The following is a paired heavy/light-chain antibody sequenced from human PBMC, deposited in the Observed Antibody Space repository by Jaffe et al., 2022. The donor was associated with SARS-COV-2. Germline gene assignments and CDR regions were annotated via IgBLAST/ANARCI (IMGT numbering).Heavy chain of an antibody. CDR1: GDSISGYF. CDR3: ARGYDSNEKGFDF. CDR2: IYYTGTT. J-gene: IGHJ4*02. Sequence: QVQLQESGPGLVKPSETLSVTCTVSGDSISGYFWSWIRQPPGQGLEWIAYIYYTGTTNYNASLKGRVTISLDTSKNQFSLKLNSVTAADTAVYYCARGYDSNEKGFDFWGQGTLVTVSS. V-gene: IGHV4-59*01. D-gene: IGHD3-22*01.
Light chain of an antibody. V-gene: IGLV1-47*01. J-gene: IGLJ3*02. Sequence: QSVLTQSPSVSATPGQRVTISCSGSRSNIVRNNVYWYQQLAGTAPKLLIYRNNQRPSGVPDRFSGSKSGTSASLAISGLRSEDDADYYCATWDDSLSVPVFGGGTRVTVL. CDR2: RNN. CDR3: ATWDDSLSVPV. CDR1: RSNIVRNN.